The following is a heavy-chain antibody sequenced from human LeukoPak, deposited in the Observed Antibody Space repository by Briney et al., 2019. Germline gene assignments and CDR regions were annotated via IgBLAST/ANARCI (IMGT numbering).Heavy chain of an antibody. D-gene: IGHD4-17*01. V-gene: IGHV4-34*01. Sequence: SETLSLTCTVSGGSISSYYWSWIRQPPGKGLEWIGEINHSGSTNYNPSLKSRVTISVDTSKNQFSLKLSSVTAADTAVYYCAREGYSYGDPPFDYWGQGTLVTVSS. J-gene: IGHJ4*02. CDR3: AREGYSYGDPPFDY. CDR2: INHSGST. CDR1: GGSISSYY.